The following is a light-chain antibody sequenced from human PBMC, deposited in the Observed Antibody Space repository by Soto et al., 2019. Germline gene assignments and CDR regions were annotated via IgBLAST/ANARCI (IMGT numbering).Light chain of an antibody. J-gene: IGLJ1*01. CDR2: AVH. CDR1: SSDVGNYNL. Sequence: QSALTQPASVSGSPGQSITISCTGTSSDVGNYNLVSWYQQHPGKAPKLMIYAVHKRPSGVSDRFSGSKSGNTASLTISGLQAEDEADYYCCSYAGSSTYVFGTGTKLTVL. V-gene: IGLV2-23*02. CDR3: CSYAGSSTYV.